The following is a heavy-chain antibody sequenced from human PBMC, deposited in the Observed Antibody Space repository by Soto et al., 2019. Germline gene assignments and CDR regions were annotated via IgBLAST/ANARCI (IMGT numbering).Heavy chain of an antibody. D-gene: IGHD3-10*01. V-gene: IGHV3-9*01. J-gene: IGHJ4*02. CDR1: GFTFDDYA. CDR3: AKDISSNWRGGYFDY. CDR2: ISWNSGSI. Sequence: GGSLRLSCAASGFTFDDYAMHWVRQAPGKGLEWVSGISWNSGSIGYADSVKGRFTISRDNAKNSLYLQMNSLRAEDTALYYCAKDISSNWRGGYFDYWGQGTLVTVSS.